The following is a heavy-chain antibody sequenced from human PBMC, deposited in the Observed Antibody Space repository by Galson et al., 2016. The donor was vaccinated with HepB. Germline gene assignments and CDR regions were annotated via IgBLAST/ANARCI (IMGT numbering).Heavy chain of an antibody. CDR2: ISRSGDST. CDR1: GFTFSNYG. D-gene: IGHD2-2*01. Sequence: SLRLSCAASGFTFSNYGMTWVRQAPGKGLEVVSSISRSGDSTDYADSVKGRFTISRDNAKNSLYLQMNSLRAEDTAVYYCARDRIVPAASDYWGQGTLVTVSS. V-gene: IGHV3-23*01. J-gene: IGHJ4*02. CDR3: ARDRIVPAASDY.